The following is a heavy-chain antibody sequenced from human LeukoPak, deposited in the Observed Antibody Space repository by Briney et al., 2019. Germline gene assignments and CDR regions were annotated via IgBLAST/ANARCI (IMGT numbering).Heavy chain of an antibody. Sequence: AASVKVSCEASGFTFTSSAMQWVRQARGQRLEWIGWIVVGSGNTNYAQKFQERVTITRDMSTSTAYMELSSLRSEDTAVYYCAAGVGDGYNYVSLTFQHWGQGTLVTVSS. V-gene: IGHV1-58*02. CDR2: IVVGSGNT. CDR3: AAGVGDGYNYVSLTFQH. D-gene: IGHD5-24*01. J-gene: IGHJ1*01. CDR1: GFTFTSSA.